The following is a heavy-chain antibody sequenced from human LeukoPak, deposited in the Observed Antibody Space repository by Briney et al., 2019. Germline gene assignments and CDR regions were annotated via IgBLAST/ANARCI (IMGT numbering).Heavy chain of an antibody. CDR2: ISYDGSNK. CDR1: GFTFSSFG. J-gene: IGHJ4*02. V-gene: IGHV3-30*18. CDR3: AKDRGVTTVTTGPDY. D-gene: IGHD4-17*01. Sequence: GGSLSLSCAASGFTFSSFGVHWVRQAPGKGLEWVAVISYDGSNKYYADSVKGRFTISRDNSKNTLYLQMNSLRAEDTAVYYCAKDRGVTTVTTGPDYWGQGTLVTVSS.